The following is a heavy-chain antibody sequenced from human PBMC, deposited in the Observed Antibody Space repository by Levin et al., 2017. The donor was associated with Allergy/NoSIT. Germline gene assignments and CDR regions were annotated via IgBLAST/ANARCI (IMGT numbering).Heavy chain of an antibody. Sequence: GGSLRLSCAASGFTFSDYYMSWIRQAPGKGLEWVSYISSSGSTIYYADSVKGRFTISRDNAKNSLYLQMNSLRAEDTAVYYCARDYYDSSGYLTGGAYYYYYGMDVWGQGTTVTVSS. CDR3: ARDYYDSSGYLTGGAYYYYYGMDV. CDR2: ISSSGSTI. CDR1: GFTFSDYY. D-gene: IGHD3-22*01. V-gene: IGHV3-11*01. J-gene: IGHJ6*02.